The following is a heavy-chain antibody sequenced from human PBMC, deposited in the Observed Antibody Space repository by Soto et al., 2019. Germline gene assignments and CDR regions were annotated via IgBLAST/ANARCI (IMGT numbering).Heavy chain of an antibody. CDR1: GFTFSSYA. V-gene: IGHV3-23*01. J-gene: IGHJ4*02. CDR3: ARRGSGRYYDY. CDR2: ISGSGGST. Sequence: EVQLLESGGGLVQPGGSLRLSCAASGFTFSSYAMRWVRQAPVKGLEWVSAISGSGGSTYYADSVKGRFTISRDNSKNTLYLKMNSLRAEDTDVYYCARRGSGRYYDYWGQGTLVTVSS. D-gene: IGHD1-26*01.